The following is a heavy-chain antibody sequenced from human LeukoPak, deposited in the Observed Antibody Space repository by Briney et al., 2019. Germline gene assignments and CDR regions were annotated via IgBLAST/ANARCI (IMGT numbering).Heavy chain of an antibody. CDR3: ARDRPHYQSKYRKGPFSNWFDP. V-gene: IGHV4-34*01. CDR2: INHSGST. CDR1: GGSFSGYY. D-gene: IGHD2/OR15-2a*01. J-gene: IGHJ5*02. Sequence: NPSETLSLTCAVYGGSFSGYYWSWIRQPPGKGLEWIGEINHSGSTNYNPSLKSRVTISVDTSKNQFSLKLSSVTAADTAVYYCARDRPHYQSKYRKGPFSNWFDPWGQGTLVTVSS.